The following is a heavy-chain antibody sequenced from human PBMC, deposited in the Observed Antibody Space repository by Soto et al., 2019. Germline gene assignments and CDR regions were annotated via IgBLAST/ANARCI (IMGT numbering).Heavy chain of an antibody. V-gene: IGHV5-10-1*01. D-gene: IGHD6-6*01. Sequence: PGESLKISCKDSAYSFTSYWISWVRQLPGKGLEWMGKIDPSDSYTSYSPSFQDHVTISVDKSVSTAYLQWSRLKASDTAIYYCARRDDSSSSPSYGMDVWGQGTTVTVSS. J-gene: IGHJ6*02. CDR2: IDPSDSYT. CDR1: AYSFTSYW. CDR3: ARRDDSSSSPSYGMDV.